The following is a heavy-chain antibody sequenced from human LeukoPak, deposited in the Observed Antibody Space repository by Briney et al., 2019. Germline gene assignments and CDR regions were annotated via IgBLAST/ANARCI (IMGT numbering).Heavy chain of an antibody. CDR3: ARGGRYYGSGSYYKKPFDY. D-gene: IGHD3-10*01. J-gene: IGHJ4*02. CDR2: INHRGST. V-gene: IGHV4-34*01. Sequence: NPSETLSLTCAVYGGSFSGYYWSWIRQPPGKGLEWIGEINHRGSTNCNPSLKSRVTISVDTSKNQFSLKLSSVTAADTAVYYCARGGRYYGSGSYYKKPFDYWGQGTLVTVSS. CDR1: GGSFSGYY.